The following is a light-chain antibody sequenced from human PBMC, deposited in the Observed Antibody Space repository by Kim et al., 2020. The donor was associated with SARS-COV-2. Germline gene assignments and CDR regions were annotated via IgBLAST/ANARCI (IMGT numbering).Light chain of an antibody. CDR3: QAWDSSTVV. Sequence: SYELTQPPSVSVSPGQTASITCSGDKLGDKYACWYQHKPGQSPVLVIYQDSKRPSGIPERFSGSNSGNTATLTISGTQAMDEADYYCQAWDSSTVVFG. V-gene: IGLV3-1*01. CDR2: QDS. J-gene: IGLJ2*01. CDR1: KLGDKY.